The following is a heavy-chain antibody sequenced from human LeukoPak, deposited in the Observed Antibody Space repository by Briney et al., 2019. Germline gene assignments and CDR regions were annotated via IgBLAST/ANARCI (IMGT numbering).Heavy chain of an antibody. CDR1: GGSISSYY. CDR2: IYYSGST. V-gene: IGHV4-59*12. CDR3: ARELTYYDFWSGYYGTNWFDP. J-gene: IGHJ5*02. D-gene: IGHD3-3*01. Sequence: PSETLSLTCTVSGGSISSYYWSWILQPPGKGLEWIGYIYYSGSTNYNPSLKSRVTISVDTSKNQFSLKLSSVTAADTAVYYCARELTYYDFWSGYYGTNWFDPWGQGTLVTVSS.